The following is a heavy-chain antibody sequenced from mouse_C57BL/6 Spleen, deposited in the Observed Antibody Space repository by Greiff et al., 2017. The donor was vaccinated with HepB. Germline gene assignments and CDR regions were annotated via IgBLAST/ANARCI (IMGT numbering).Heavy chain of an antibody. V-gene: IGHV1-18*01. CDR3: ARGRGQLRLYYAMDY. Sequence: EVKLMESGPELVKPGASVKIPCKASGYTFTDYNMDWVKQSHGKSLEWIGDINPNNGGTIYNQKFKGKATLTVDKSSSTAYMELRSLTSEDTAVYYCARGRGQLRLYYAMDYWGQGTSVTVSS. CDR1: GYTFTDYN. J-gene: IGHJ4*01. D-gene: IGHD3-2*02. CDR2: INPNNGGT.